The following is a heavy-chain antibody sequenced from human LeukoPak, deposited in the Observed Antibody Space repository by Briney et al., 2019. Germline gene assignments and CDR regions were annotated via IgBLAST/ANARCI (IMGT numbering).Heavy chain of an antibody. V-gene: IGHV3-7*01. D-gene: IGHD3-10*01. CDR1: GFTFSSYW. CDR3: ARDPVVRGVSFDY. CDR2: INQDGSQK. J-gene: IGHJ4*02. Sequence: GGSLRFSCVASGFTFSSYWMSWVRQAPGKGLEWVANINQDGSQKYYVDSVKGRFTISRDNAKNSLYLQMNSLRADDTAVYYCARDPVVRGVSFDYWGQGTLVTVSS.